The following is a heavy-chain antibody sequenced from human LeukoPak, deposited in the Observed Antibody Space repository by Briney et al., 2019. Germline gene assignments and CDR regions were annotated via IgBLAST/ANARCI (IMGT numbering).Heavy chain of an antibody. CDR2: IYPGNSDT. D-gene: IGHD3-22*01. CDR3: AKNDYDSSGLGSETYFDS. CDR1: GYSFSTYW. V-gene: IGHV5-51*01. Sequence: GESLKISCRASGYSFSTYWIGWVRQMPGKGLEWMGLIYPGNSDTTYSPSFQGQVTISADKSISTAYLHWSSLKASDTAMYFCAKNDYDSSGLGSETYFDSWGQGTLVTVSS. J-gene: IGHJ4*02.